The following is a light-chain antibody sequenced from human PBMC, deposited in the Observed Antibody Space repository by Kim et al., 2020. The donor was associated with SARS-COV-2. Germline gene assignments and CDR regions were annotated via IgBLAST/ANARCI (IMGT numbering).Light chain of an antibody. J-gene: IGLJ2*01. CDR1: SLRSYY. CDR3: NSLDSSYNHVV. CDR2: GKN. V-gene: IGLV3-19*01. Sequence: SSELTQDPAVSVALGQTVRITCKGDSLRSYYASWYQQKPGQAPLLVIYGKNNRLSGIPDRFSCSSSGNTASLTITGAQADDEADYYCNSLDSSYNHVVFGGGTQLIVL.